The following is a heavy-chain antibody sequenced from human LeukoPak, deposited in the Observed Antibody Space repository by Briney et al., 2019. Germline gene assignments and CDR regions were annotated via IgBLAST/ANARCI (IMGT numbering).Heavy chain of an antibody. CDR1: GYTFTGYY. CDR3: ARVRGYCSGGSCYSNWYVGTRFDP. D-gene: IGHD2-15*01. Sequence: GASVTVSCKASGYTFTGYYMHWVRQAPGQGLEWMGWINPNSGGTNYAQKFQGRVTMTRDTSISTAYMELSRLRSDDTAVYYCARVRGYCSGGSCYSNWYVGTRFDPWGQGTLVTVSS. CDR2: INPNSGGT. J-gene: IGHJ5*02. V-gene: IGHV1-2*02.